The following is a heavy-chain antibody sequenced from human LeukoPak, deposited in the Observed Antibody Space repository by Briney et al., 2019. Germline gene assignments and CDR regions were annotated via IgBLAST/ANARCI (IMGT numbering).Heavy chain of an antibody. D-gene: IGHD3-3*01. J-gene: IGHJ6*03. CDR3: ARLDYDFWSGYYYYMDV. CDR1: GGSVSSYY. CDR2: IFYSGIT. Sequence: SETLSLTCTVSGGSVSSYYWSWIRQPPGKGLEWIGYIFYSGITNYNPSLRSRVTISVDTSKNQFSLKLSSVTAADTAVYYCARLDYDFWSGYYYYMDVWGKGTTVTVSS. V-gene: IGHV4-59*08.